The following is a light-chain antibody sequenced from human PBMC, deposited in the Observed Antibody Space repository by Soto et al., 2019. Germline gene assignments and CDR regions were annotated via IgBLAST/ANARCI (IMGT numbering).Light chain of an antibody. CDR1: QSVLYSSNNKNY. Sequence: DIVMTQSPDSLAVSLGERATINCKSSQSVLYSSNNKNYLAWYQQKPGQPPKLLIYCASTRESGVPDRFSGSGSGTDFTLTISSLQAEDVAVYYCQQYYSTPPLTFGGGTNVEIK. CDR3: QQYYSTPPLT. J-gene: IGKJ4*01. CDR2: CAS. V-gene: IGKV4-1*01.